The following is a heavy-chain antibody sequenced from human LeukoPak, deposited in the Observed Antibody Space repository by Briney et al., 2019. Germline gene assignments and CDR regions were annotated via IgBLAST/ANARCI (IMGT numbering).Heavy chain of an antibody. Sequence: GRSLRLSCAVSGFILSNYGYHWVRQAPGKGLEWVAVTRFDGSIKQYADSVKGRFTISRDDSKNTLYLQMNSLKSEDTAVYYWARGGGTMQYYFDYWGRGTLVTVSS. D-gene: IGHD1-1*01. J-gene: IGHJ4*02. V-gene: IGHV3-33*01. CDR1: GFILSNYG. CDR3: ARGGGTMQYYFDY. CDR2: TRFDGSIK.